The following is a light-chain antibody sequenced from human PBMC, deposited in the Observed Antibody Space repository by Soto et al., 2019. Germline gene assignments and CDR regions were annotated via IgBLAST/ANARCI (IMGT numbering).Light chain of an antibody. CDR1: SLDVGGFDY. J-gene: IGLJ1*01. CDR2: DVT. CDR3: CSYAGIYTYV. V-gene: IGLV2-11*01. Sequence: QSALTQPRSVSGSPGQSVTISCTGTSLDVGGFDYVSWYQQHPGKAPTLIIYDVTQRPSGVPDRFSGFKSGNTASLTISGLDPGDEADYSCCSYAGIYTYVFGTGTQLTVL.